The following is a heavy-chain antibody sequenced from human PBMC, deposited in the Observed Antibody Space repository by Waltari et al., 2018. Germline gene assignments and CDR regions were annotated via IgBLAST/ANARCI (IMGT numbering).Heavy chain of an antibody. CDR1: GGSISSYY. CDR2: IYTSGST. D-gene: IGHD6-13*01. Sequence: QVQLQESGPGLVKPAETLSLTCTVSGGSISSYYWSWIRQPAGKGLEWIGRIYTSGSTNYNPSLKSRVTMSVDTSKNQFSLKLSSVTAADTAVYYCARGGAAAGTGEYFDYWGQGTLVTVSS. CDR3: ARGGAAAGTGEYFDY. J-gene: IGHJ4*02. V-gene: IGHV4-4*07.